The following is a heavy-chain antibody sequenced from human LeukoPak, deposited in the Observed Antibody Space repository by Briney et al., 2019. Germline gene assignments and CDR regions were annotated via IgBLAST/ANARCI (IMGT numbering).Heavy chain of an antibody. CDR2: IYYSGST. V-gene: IGHV4-39*07. J-gene: IGHJ4*02. CDR3: ARDQRSLFDV. D-gene: IGHD1-26*01. Sequence: KPSETLSLTCTVSGGSISSSSYYWGWIRQPPGKGLEWIGSIYYSGSTYYNPSLKSRVTISIDTSKKQFSLKLTSVTAADTAVYYCARDQRSLFDVWGQGSLVTVSS. CDR1: GGSISSSSYY.